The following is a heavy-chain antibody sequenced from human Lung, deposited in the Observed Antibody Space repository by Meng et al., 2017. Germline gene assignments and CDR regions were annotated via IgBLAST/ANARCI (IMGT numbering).Heavy chain of an antibody. V-gene: IGHV3-74*01. J-gene: IGHJ4*02. Sequence: EAQLVESGGGLVQPGGSLRLSYAASGFTFSTHWMHWVRQAPGKGLEWVSRITGDGSSTIYADSVQGRFTMSRDNAKNTLSLQMNSLRAEDTAVYYCARGGVTTDDWGQGTLVTVSS. D-gene: IGHD4-17*01. CDR3: ARGGVTTDD. CDR1: GFTFSTHW. CDR2: ITGDGSST.